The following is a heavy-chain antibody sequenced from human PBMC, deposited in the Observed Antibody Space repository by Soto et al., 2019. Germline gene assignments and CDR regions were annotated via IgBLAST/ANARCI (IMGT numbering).Heavy chain of an antibody. CDR3: AKLGHSSSWYDGTSYYDYGMDV. D-gene: IGHD6-13*01. Sequence: QVQLVESGGGVVQPGRSLRLSCAASGFTFSSYGMHWVRQAPGKGLEWVAVISYDGSNKYYADSVKGRFTISRDNSKNTLYLQMNSLTAQDTAVYYCAKLGHSSSWYDGTSYYDYGMDVWGQGTTVTVSS. J-gene: IGHJ6*02. CDR2: ISYDGSNK. V-gene: IGHV3-30*18. CDR1: GFTFSSYG.